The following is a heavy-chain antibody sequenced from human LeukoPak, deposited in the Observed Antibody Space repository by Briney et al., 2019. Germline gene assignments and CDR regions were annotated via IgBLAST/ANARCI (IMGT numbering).Heavy chain of an antibody. D-gene: IGHD1-26*01. J-gene: IGHJ4*02. CDR1: GFTFSTYW. CDR2: ISYDGSDV. Sequence: PGGSLRLSCAASGFTFSTYWMSWARQAPGKGLEWVAVISYDGSDVYYADSVKGRFTISRDNSKSTLYLQMSSLRTEDSAVFYCAIGGTYTTTSTASYWGQGTLVTVSS. CDR3: AIGGTYTTTSTASY. V-gene: IGHV3-30-3*01.